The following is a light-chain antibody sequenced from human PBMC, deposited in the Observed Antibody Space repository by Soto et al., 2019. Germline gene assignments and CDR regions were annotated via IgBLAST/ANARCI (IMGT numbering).Light chain of an antibody. CDR3: QSYDSSLSGVV. J-gene: IGLJ2*01. Sequence: QSVLTQPPSVSGAPGQRVTISCTGSSSNIGAGYNVHWYQQLPGTAPKLLIYVNSNRPSGVPDRFSGSKSGTSASLAITGLHAEDEADYYCQSYDSSLSGVVFGGGTKLTVL. V-gene: IGLV1-40*01. CDR2: VNS. CDR1: SSNIGAGYN.